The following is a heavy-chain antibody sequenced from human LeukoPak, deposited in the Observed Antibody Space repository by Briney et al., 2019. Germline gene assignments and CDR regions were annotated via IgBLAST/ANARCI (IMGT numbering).Heavy chain of an antibody. CDR1: GFTFSNYW. CDR2: INDDGSAT. V-gene: IGHV3-74*01. CDR3: AREEKYMVRGSYYMDV. D-gene: IGHD3-10*01. J-gene: IGHJ6*03. Sequence: GGSLRLSCAAFGFTFSNYWMHWVRQVPGKGLVWVSRINDDGSATFYADSVKGRFTISRDNAKNSLYLQMNSLRAEDTAVYYCAREEKYMVRGSYYMDVWGNGTTVTISS.